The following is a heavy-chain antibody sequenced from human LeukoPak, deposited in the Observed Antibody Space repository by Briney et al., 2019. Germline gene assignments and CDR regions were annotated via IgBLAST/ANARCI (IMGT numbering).Heavy chain of an antibody. J-gene: IGHJ3*02. CDR1: GGSISSGGYY. Sequence: PSETLSLTCTVSGGSISSGGYYWSWIRQHPGKGLEWIGYIYYSGSTYYNPSLKSRVTISVDTSKNQFSLKLSSVTAADTAVYYCARMVRGVIHAFDIWGQGTMVTISS. CDR3: ARMVRGVIHAFDI. D-gene: IGHD3-10*01. V-gene: IGHV4-31*03. CDR2: IYYSGST.